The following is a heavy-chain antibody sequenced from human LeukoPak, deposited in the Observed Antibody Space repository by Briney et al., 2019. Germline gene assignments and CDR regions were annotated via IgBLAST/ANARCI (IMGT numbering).Heavy chain of an antibody. D-gene: IGHD5-18*01. J-gene: IGHJ4*02. CDR2: IYYSGST. Sequence: SETLSLTCTVSGGSISSYYWSWIRQPPGKGLEWIGYIYYSGSTNYNPSLKSRVTISVDTSKNQFSLKLSSVTAADTAAYYCARDAPGYSYGTYYFDYWGQGTLVTVSS. V-gene: IGHV4-59*01. CDR1: GGSISSYY. CDR3: ARDAPGYSYGTYYFDY.